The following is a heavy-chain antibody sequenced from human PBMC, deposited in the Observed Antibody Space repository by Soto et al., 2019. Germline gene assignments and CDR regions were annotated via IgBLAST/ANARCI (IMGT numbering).Heavy chain of an antibody. CDR3: AKVGSGWLGSVFDY. D-gene: IGHD6-19*01. CDR2: ISGSGSRT. J-gene: IGHJ4*02. CDR1: GFTFSTYA. V-gene: IGHV3-23*01. Sequence: EVQLLESGGGLVQPGGSLRLSCAASGFTFSTYAMSWVRQAPGKGLEWVSGISGSGSRTFYAESVKGRFTISRDNSKNTLYVQMNSLRAEDAAVYYCAKVGSGWLGSVFDYWGQGTLVTVSS.